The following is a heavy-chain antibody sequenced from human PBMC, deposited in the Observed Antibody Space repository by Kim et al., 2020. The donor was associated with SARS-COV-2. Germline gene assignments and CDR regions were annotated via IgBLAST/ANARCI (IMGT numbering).Heavy chain of an antibody. CDR2: ISSDGGST. CDR1: GFTFSNYA. V-gene: IGHV3-64*05. J-gene: IGHJ4*02. D-gene: IGHD3-10*01. CDR3: VTRNYYNSGSYYEGAPFDF. Sequence: GGSLRLSCSASGFTFSNYAMHWVRQAPGKGLEYVSAISSDGGSTYYADSVKGRSTISRDNSKNMLYVQMSSLRVEDTAIYYCVTRNYYNSGSYYEGAPFDFWGQGTLVTVSS.